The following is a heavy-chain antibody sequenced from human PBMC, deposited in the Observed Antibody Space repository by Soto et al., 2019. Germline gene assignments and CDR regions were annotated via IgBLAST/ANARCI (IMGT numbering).Heavy chain of an antibody. D-gene: IGHD2-8*01. CDR1: GGTFKNYA. J-gene: IGHJ4*02. CDR3: ARGPPRRDGYNTN. Sequence: QVQLVQSGAEVKKPGSSVKVSCKASGGTFKNYAIRWVRQAPGQGLEWMGGIIPIFDTPDYAQKFQGRVTITADKSRNIVYMELSSLRSEDTAVYYCARGPPRRDGYNTNWGQGTLVTVSS. V-gene: IGHV1-69*06. CDR2: IIPIFDTP.